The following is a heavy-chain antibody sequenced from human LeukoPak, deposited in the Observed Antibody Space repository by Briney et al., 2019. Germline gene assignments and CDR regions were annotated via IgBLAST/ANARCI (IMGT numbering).Heavy chain of an antibody. CDR3: ARDRGYEGGFDY. Sequence: SVKVSCKASGGTFSNYGINWVRQAPGQGPEWMGRIVPILGVTSYAQEFQGRVTISADKSTTTVYMELSSLRSEDTAVYYCARDRGYEGGFDYWGQGTLVSVSS. D-gene: IGHD5-12*01. J-gene: IGHJ4*02. CDR2: IVPILGVT. CDR1: GGTFSNYG. V-gene: IGHV1-69*04.